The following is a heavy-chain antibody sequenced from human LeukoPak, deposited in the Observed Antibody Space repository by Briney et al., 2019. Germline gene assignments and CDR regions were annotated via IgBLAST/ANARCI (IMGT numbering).Heavy chain of an antibody. J-gene: IGHJ5*02. Sequence: SVKVSCKASGGTFSRYAISWVRQAPGQGLEWMGGIIPIFGTANYAQKFQGRVTITTDESTSTAYMELSSLRSEDTAVYYCARALGYCSGGSCYSSWFDPWGQGTLVTVSS. D-gene: IGHD2-15*01. V-gene: IGHV1-69*05. CDR2: IIPIFGTA. CDR1: GGTFSRYA. CDR3: ARALGYCSGGSCYSSWFDP.